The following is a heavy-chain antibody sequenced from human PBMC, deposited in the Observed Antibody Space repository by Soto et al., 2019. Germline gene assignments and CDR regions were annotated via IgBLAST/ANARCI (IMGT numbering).Heavy chain of an antibody. CDR1: GYTFTSYA. V-gene: IGHV1-3*01. Sequence: ASVKVSCKASGYTFTSYAMHWVRQAPGQRLEWMGWINAGNGNTKYSQKFQGRVTITRDTSASTAYMELSSLRSEDTAVYYCARSPESGYDELGYYYYYMDVWGKGTTVTVSS. CDR2: INAGNGNT. D-gene: IGHD5-12*01. J-gene: IGHJ6*03. CDR3: ARSPESGYDELGYYYYYMDV.